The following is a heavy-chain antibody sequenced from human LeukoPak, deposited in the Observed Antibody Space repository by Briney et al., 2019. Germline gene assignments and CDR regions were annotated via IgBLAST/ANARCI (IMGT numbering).Heavy chain of an antibody. Sequence: ASVKVSCKASGYTFTSYGISWVRQAPGQGLEWMGWISAYNGNTNYAQKLQGRVTMTTDTSTSTAYMELRSLRSDDTAVYYCARGGEVAAAGPRTFFDYWGQGTLVTVSS. CDR1: GYTFTSYG. D-gene: IGHD6-13*01. V-gene: IGHV1-18*01. CDR2: ISAYNGNT. J-gene: IGHJ4*02. CDR3: ARGGEVAAAGPRTFFDY.